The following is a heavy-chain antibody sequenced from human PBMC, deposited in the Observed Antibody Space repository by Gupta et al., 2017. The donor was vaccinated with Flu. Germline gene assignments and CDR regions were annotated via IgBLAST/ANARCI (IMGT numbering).Heavy chain of an antibody. CDR3: AREVVNNRLDP. CDR1: GFNFSGLF. Sequence: ELQLVESGGGLVQPGGSLRLLCAASGFNFSGLFMHWVRQAPGQGLVWVARIRFDGTATSYADSVKGRFTISRDNAKNTLYLQMNSLSPEDTALYYCAREVVNNRLDPWGQGTLVTVAS. J-gene: IGHJ5*02. CDR2: IRFDGTAT. V-gene: IGHV3-74*01. D-gene: IGHD2-15*01.